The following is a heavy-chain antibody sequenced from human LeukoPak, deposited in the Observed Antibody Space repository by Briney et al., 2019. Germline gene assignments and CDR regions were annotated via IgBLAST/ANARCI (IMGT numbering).Heavy chain of an antibody. D-gene: IGHD4-11*01. J-gene: IGHJ6*02. Sequence: GGSLRLSCAASGFTFSSYAMSWVRQAPGKGLEWVSGISGGGGSTSYADSVKGRFTTSRDNSKNTLDLQMSSLRAEDTAEYYCAKDAYSNNVAPTWGMGVWGQGTTVTVSS. CDR1: GFTFSSYA. CDR2: ISGGGGST. V-gene: IGHV3-23*01. CDR3: AKDAYSNNVAPTWGMGV.